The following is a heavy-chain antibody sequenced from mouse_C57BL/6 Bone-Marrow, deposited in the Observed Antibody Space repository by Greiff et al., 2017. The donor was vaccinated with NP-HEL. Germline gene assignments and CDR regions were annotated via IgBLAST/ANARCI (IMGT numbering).Heavy chain of an antibody. J-gene: IGHJ4*01. V-gene: IGHV2-2*01. Sequence: VQGVESGPGLVQPSQSLSITCTASGFSLTSYGVHWVRQSPGKGLEWLGVIWSGGSTDYNAAFISRLSISKDNSKSQVFFKMNSLQADDTAIYYCARRITTVVAADYYAMDYWGQGTSVTVSS. CDR2: IWSGGST. CDR1: GFSLTSYG. D-gene: IGHD1-1*01. CDR3: ARRITTVVAADYYAMDY.